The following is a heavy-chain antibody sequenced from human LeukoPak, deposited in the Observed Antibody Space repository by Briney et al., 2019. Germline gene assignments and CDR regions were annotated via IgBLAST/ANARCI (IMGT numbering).Heavy chain of an antibody. V-gene: IGHV2-5*02. Sequence: SGPTLVKPTQTLTLTCTFSGFSLSTSGVGVGWTRQPPGKALEWLALIYWDDDKRYSPSLKSRLTITKDTSKNQVVLTMTNMDPVDTATYYCARLYSSSWHTYWYFDLWGRGTLVTVSS. CDR3: ARLYSSSWHTYWYFDL. J-gene: IGHJ2*01. D-gene: IGHD6-13*01. CDR2: IYWDDDK. CDR1: GFSLSTSGVG.